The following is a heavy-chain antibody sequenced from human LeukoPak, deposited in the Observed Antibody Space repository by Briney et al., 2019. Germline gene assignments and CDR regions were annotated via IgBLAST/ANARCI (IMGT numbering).Heavy chain of an antibody. Sequence: SQTLSLTCTVSGGSISSGDYYWSWIRQPPGKGLEWIGYIYYSGSTYYNPSLKSRVTISVDTSKNQFSLKLSSVTAADTAVYYCARGARAIAVAGLWGQGTLVTVSS. D-gene: IGHD6-19*01. V-gene: IGHV4-30-4*01. CDR3: ARGARAIAVAGL. CDR1: GGSISSGDYY. J-gene: IGHJ4*02. CDR2: IYYSGST.